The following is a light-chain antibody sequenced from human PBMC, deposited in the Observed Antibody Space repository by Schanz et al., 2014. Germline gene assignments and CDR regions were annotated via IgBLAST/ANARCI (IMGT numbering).Light chain of an antibody. CDR3: SSYAGSNKEV. CDR2: EGT. Sequence: QSALTQPASVSGSPGQSITISCTGTSSDVGGYNYVSWYQQHPDKAPKLIIYEGTKRPSGVPDRFSGSKSGNTASLTVSGLQAEDEADYYCSSYAGSNKEVFGGGTKLTVL. CDR1: SSDVGGYNY. J-gene: IGLJ3*02. V-gene: IGLV2-8*01.